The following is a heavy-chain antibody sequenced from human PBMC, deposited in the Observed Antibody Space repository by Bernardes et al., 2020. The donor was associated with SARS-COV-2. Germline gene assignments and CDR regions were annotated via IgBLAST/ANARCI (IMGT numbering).Heavy chain of an antibody. CDR2: IWYDGSSK. Sequence: VGSLILSCAASGFTFRNSGMHWVRQAPGPGLEWLAVIWYDGSSKLYADSVKGRFTISRDNSKNTLYLQMNSLRAEDTAVYYCARAATTSPPERGDWGQGTLVTGSS. D-gene: IGHD1-7*01. J-gene: IGHJ4*02. V-gene: IGHV3-33*08. CDR1: GFTFRNSG. CDR3: ARAATTSPPERGD.